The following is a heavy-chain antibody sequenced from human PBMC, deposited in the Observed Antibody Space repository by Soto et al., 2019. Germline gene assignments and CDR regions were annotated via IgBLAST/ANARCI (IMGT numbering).Heavy chain of an antibody. D-gene: IGHD3-3*02. J-gene: IGHJ4*02. V-gene: IGHV4-4*07. CDR1: GWSMIDLT. Sequence: SDFLSPTFNNFGWSMIDLTWNWFRQPAGPGLEWIGRIYTGGNTNYNPSLKSRVTMSVDTSKSQFSLSLTSVTAADTAVYYCAREGDDRHFFFDSWGQGTLVTVYS. CDR3: AREGDDRHFFFDS. CDR2: IYTGGNT.